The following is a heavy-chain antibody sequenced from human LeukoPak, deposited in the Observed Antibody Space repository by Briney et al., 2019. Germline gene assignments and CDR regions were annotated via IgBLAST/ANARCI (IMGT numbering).Heavy chain of an antibody. Sequence: GGSLRLSCAASGFTFSSYWMSWVRQAPGKGLEWVANIKQDESEKYYMDSVKGRFTISRDNSKNTLYLQMNSLRAEDTAVYYCAKESPSNFDYVGTFDYWGQGTLVTVSS. CDR1: GFTFSSYW. V-gene: IGHV3-7*03. J-gene: IGHJ4*02. CDR3: AKESPSNFDYVGTFDY. CDR2: IKQDESEK. D-gene: IGHD3-9*01.